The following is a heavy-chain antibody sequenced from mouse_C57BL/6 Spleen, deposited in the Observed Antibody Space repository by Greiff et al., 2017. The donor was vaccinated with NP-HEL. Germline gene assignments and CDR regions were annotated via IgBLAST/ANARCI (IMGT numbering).Heavy chain of an antibody. CDR2: ISYDGSN. CDR3: ARGGHSYAMDY. CDR1: GYSITSGYY. Sequence: DVQLQESGPGLVKPSQSLSLTCSVTGYSITSGYYWNWIRQFPGNKLEWMGYISYDGSNNYNPSLKNRISITRDTSKNQFFLKLNSVTTEDTATYYCARGGHSYAMDYWGQGTSVTVSS. J-gene: IGHJ4*01. V-gene: IGHV3-6*01.